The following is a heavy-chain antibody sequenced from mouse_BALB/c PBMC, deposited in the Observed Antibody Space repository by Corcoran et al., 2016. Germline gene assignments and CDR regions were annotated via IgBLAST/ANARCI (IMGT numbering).Heavy chain of an antibody. CDR3: AMIDYGNSWFAY. J-gene: IGHJ3*01. CDR2: IYPGDGDT. CDR1: GYAFSSYW. Sequence: QVQLQQSGAELVKPGASVKISCKASGYAFSSYWMNWVKQRPGKGLEWIGQIYPGDGDTNYNGKFKGKATLTADKSSSTAYMQLSSLTSEDSAVYFCAMIDYGNSWFAYWGQGTLVTVSA. D-gene: IGHD2-1*01. V-gene: IGHV1-80*01.